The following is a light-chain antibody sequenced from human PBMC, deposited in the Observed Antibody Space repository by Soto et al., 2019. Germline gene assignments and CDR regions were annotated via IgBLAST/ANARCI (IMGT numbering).Light chain of an antibody. Sequence: EIELTQSPGTLSLSPGERATLSCRASQSVNSRDLAWYRQQPGQAPSLLIYGASNRATGIPDRFSGSGSGTDFNLTISRLEPEDFAVYYCLRYGDSPPAYTFGQGTKLEIK. CDR2: GAS. V-gene: IGKV3-20*01. CDR1: QSVNSRD. CDR3: LRYGDSPPAYT. J-gene: IGKJ2*01.